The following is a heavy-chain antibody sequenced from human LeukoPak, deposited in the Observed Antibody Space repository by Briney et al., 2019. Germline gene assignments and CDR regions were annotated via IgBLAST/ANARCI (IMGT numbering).Heavy chain of an antibody. CDR1: GYTFTSYG. D-gene: IGHD6-13*01. J-gene: IGHJ4*02. V-gene: IGHV1-18*04. Sequence: GASVKVSCKASGYTFTSYGISWVRQAPGQGLEWMGWISAYNGNTNYAQKLQGRVTMTTDTSTSTAYMELRSLRSDDTAVYYCASLGIAAAENYFDYWGQGTLVTVSS. CDR2: ISAYNGNT. CDR3: ASLGIAAAENYFDY.